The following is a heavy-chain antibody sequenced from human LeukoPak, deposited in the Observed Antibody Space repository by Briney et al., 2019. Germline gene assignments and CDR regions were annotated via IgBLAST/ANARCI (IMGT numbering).Heavy chain of an antibody. D-gene: IGHD5-18*01. CDR2: ISYDGSNK. CDR3: AKDGGTKGYSYGRY. V-gene: IGHV3-30-3*02. J-gene: IGHJ4*02. CDR1: GFTFSSYA. Sequence: GRSLRLSCAASGFTFSSYAMHWVRQAPGKGLEWVAVISYDGSNKYYADSVKGRFTISRDNSKNTLYLQMNSLRAEDTAVYYCAKDGGTKGYSYGRYWGQGTLVTVSS.